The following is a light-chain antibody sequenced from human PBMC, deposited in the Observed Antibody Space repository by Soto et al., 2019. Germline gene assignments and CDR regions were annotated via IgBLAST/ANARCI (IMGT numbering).Light chain of an antibody. V-gene: IGKV3-15*01. J-gene: IGKJ5*01. CDR2: GAS. CDR1: QSVNSN. Sequence: EIVLTQSPATLSLSPGERATLSCRASQSVNSNLAWYQQKAGQAPRLLIYGASTRATGIPARFSGSGSGTEFTLTISSLQSEDFAVYYCQQYNNWPITFGQGTRLEIK. CDR3: QQYNNWPIT.